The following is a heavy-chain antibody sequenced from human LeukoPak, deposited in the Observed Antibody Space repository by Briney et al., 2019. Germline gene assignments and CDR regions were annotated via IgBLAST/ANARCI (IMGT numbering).Heavy chain of an antibody. CDR3: ARASAHDY. Sequence: GGSLRLSCAASGFTFSSYWMHWVRQAPGKGRVWVSRINSDGSSTSYADSVKGRFTISRDNAKNTLYLQMNSPRAEDTAVYYCARASAHDYWGQGTLVTVSS. CDR2: INSDGSST. CDR1: GFTFSSYW. D-gene: IGHD6-6*01. V-gene: IGHV3-74*01. J-gene: IGHJ4*02.